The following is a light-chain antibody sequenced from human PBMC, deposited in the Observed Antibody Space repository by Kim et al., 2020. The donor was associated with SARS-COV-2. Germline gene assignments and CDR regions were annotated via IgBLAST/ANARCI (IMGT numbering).Light chain of an antibody. Sequence: QSALTQPPSASGSPGQSVTISCTGTSSDVGGYNYVSWYQQYPGKAPKLMIYDVNKRPSGVPDRFSGSRSGNTASLTVSGLQAEDGADYYCTSYAGSNNLLFGGGTQLTVL. V-gene: IGLV2-8*01. CDR1: SSDVGGYNY. CDR2: DVN. CDR3: TSYAGSNNLL. J-gene: IGLJ3*02.